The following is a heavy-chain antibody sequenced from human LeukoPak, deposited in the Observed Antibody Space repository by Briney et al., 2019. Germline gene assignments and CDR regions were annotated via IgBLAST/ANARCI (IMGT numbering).Heavy chain of an antibody. V-gene: IGHV4-59*08. J-gene: IGHJ5*02. CDR3: ARLRFLEWLFPWFDP. CDR1: GGSISSYY. CDR2: IHYTGTT. Sequence: ASETLSLTCTVSGGSISSYYWSWIRQPPGKGLEWIGYIHYTGTTRYNPSLKSRITISVDTPKNQFSLKLSSVTATDTAVYYCARLRFLEWLFPWFDPWGQGTLVTVSS. D-gene: IGHD3-3*01.